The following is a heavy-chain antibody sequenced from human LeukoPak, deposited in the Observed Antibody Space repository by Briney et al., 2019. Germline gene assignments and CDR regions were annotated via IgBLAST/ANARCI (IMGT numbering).Heavy chain of an antibody. J-gene: IGHJ4*02. D-gene: IGHD6-19*01. CDR2: ISSSSSYI. Sequence: PGGSLRLSCAASGFTFSSYAMSWVRQAPGKGLEWVSSISSSSSYIYYADSVKGRFTISRDNAKNSLYLQMNSLRAEDTAVYYCARDSRDSSGWSFDYWGQGTLVTVSS. V-gene: IGHV3-21*01. CDR1: GFTFSSYA. CDR3: ARDSRDSSGWSFDY.